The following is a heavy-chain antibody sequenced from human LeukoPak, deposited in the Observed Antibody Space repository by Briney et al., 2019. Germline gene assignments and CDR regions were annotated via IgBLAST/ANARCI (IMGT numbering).Heavy chain of an antibody. D-gene: IGHD3-3*01. Sequence: SETLSLTCAVYGGSFSAYYWSWIRQPPGKGLEWIGEINPSGSANYNPSLKSRVTISVDTSKNQFSLKLSSVTAADTAVYYCAREAYHDFWSGSWRSYYYMDVWGKGTTVTVSS. V-gene: IGHV4-34*01. CDR1: GGSFSAYY. CDR3: AREAYHDFWSGSWRSYYYMDV. CDR2: INPSGSA. J-gene: IGHJ6*03.